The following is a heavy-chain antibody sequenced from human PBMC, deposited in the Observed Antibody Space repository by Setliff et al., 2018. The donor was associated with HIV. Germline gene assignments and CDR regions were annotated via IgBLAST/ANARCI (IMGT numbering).Heavy chain of an antibody. J-gene: IGHJ6*02. CDR3: ARRLQFLESLHGVGGLDV. CDR1: GYPISSGYY. CDR2: IYHSGTT. Sequence: PSETLSLTCTVSGYPISSGYYWGWIRQPPGKGLEWIGSIYHSGTTYYNPSLKSRVTISVDTSKNQFSLKLSAATAAATAVYYCARRLQFLESLHGVGGLDVWGQGTTVTVSS. V-gene: IGHV4-38-2*02. D-gene: IGHD3-3*01.